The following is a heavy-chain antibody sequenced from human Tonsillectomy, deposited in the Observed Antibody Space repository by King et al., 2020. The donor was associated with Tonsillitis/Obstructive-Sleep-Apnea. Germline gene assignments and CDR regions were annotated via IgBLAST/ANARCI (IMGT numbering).Heavy chain of an antibody. J-gene: IGHJ3*02. CDR2: ISSSSSYT. D-gene: IGHD2-2*01. Sequence: VQLVESGGGLVKPGGSLRLSCAASGFTFSDYYMSWIRQAPGKGLEWVSYISSSSSYTNYADSVKGRFTISRDNDKNSLYLQMNSLRAEDTAVYYCARGIRDIVVVPAAKGRAFDIWGQGTMVTVSS. CDR1: GFTFSDYY. CDR3: ARGIRDIVVVPAAKGRAFDI. V-gene: IGHV3-11*06.